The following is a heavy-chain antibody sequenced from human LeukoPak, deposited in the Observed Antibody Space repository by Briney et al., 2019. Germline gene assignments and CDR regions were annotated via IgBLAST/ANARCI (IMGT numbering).Heavy chain of an antibody. Sequence: SVKVSCKASGGTFSSYDISGVRQAPGQGLEWMGRIIPIFGIANYAQKFQGRVTITADKSTSTAYMELSSLRSEDTAVYYCARDGRSSTSYNWFDPWGQGTLVTVSS. J-gene: IGHJ5*02. V-gene: IGHV1-69*04. D-gene: IGHD2-2*01. CDR3: ARDGRSSTSYNWFDP. CDR1: GGTFSSYD. CDR2: IIPIFGIA.